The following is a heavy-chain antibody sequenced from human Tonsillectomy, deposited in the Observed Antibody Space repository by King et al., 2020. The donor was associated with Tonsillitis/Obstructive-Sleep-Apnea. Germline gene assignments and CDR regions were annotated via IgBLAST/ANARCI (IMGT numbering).Heavy chain of an antibody. D-gene: IGHD2-2*01. CDR2: IYWDDDK. CDR3: YHMRGYCSSTSCYASDY. V-gene: IGHV2-5*02. J-gene: IGHJ4*02. Sequence: TLKESGPTLVKPTQTLTLTCTFSGFSLSTSGVGVGWIRQPPGKALEWLALIYWDDDKRYSPSLKSRLTITKDTSKNQVVLTMTNMDPVDTATYYCYHMRGYCSSTSCYASDYWGQGTLVTVSS. CDR1: GFSLSTSGVG.